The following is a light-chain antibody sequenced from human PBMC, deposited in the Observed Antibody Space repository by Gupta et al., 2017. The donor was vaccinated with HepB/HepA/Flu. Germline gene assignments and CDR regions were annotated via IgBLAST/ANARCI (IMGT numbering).Light chain of an antibody. Sequence: QSALTQPASVSGSPGQSITISCTGTRRDVGGYNYVSWYQQHPGKAHKLMIYDVSNRPAGVSNRFSGSKSGNTASLTISGLQAEDEADYYCSSYTTDNTRVFGTGTKVTVL. V-gene: IGLV2-14*01. CDR2: DVS. CDR3: SSYTTDNTRV. CDR1: RRDVGGYNY. J-gene: IGLJ1*01.